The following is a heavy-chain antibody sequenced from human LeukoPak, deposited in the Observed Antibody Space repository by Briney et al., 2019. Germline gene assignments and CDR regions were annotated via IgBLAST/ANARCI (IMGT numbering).Heavy chain of an antibody. CDR3: ARERSRDRRFDY. D-gene: IGHD1-14*01. CDR2: IYYSGST. V-gene: IGHV4-30-4*08. Sequence: SETLSLICTVSGGSISSGGYYWSWIRQPPGKGLEWIGYIYYSGSTYYNPSLKSRVTISVDTSKNQFSLKLSSVTAADTAVYYCARERSRDRRFDYWGQGTLVTVSS. CDR1: GGSISSGGYY. J-gene: IGHJ4*02.